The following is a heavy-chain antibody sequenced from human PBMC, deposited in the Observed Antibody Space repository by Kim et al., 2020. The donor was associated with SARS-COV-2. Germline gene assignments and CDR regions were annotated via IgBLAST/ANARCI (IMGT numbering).Heavy chain of an antibody. V-gene: IGHV1-69*13. CDR3: ARGALGYCGGDCYSAIDY. CDR2: IIPIFGTA. CDR1: GGTFSSYA. D-gene: IGHD2-21*02. J-gene: IGHJ4*02. Sequence: SVKVSCKASGGTFSSYAISWVRQAPGQGLEWMGGIIPIFGTANYAQKFQGRVTITADESTSTAYMELSSLRSEDTAVYYCARGALGYCGGDCYSAIDYWGQGTLVTVSS.